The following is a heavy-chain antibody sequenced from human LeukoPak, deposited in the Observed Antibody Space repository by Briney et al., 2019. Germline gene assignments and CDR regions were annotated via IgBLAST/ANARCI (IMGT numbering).Heavy chain of an antibody. CDR1: GFTVSSNY. V-gene: IGHV3-66*01. CDR3: ARALQGSGMDV. CDR2: IYSGGST. Sequence: PGGSLRLSCAASGFTVSSNYMSWVRQAPGKGLEWVSVIYSGGSTYFVDSVKGRFTISRDNSKNTLYLQMNSLRAEDTAVYYCARALQGSGMDVWGQGTTVTVSS. J-gene: IGHJ6*02. D-gene: IGHD2-21*01.